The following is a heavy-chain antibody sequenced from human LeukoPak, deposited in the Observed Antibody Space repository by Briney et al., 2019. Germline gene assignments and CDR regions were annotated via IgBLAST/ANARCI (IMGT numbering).Heavy chain of an antibody. CDR2: IILIFGTA. V-gene: IGHV1-69*06. Sequence: ASVNDSSMASRGTFTIYAISWVRQAPGQGLEWMGGIILIFGTANYPQTFQGRVPITAAKSIRTAYMERSRLRSEETAVYYCARDREWSGGSCYQTDDWGEGTLVTVSS. J-gene: IGHJ4*02. CDR1: RGTFTIYA. CDR3: ARDREWSGGSCYQTDD. D-gene: IGHD2-15*01.